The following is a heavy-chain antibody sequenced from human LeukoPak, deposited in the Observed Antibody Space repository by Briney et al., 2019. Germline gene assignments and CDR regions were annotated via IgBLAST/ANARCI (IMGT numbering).Heavy chain of an antibody. J-gene: IGHJ3*02. Sequence: ASVKVSCKASGYTFTSYGISWVRQAPGQGLEWMGWISAYSGNTNYAQKPQGRATMTTDTSTSTAYMELRSLRSDDTAVYYCARVGRYFDWLLVIPDLAFDIWGQGTMVTVSS. CDR1: GYTFTSYG. V-gene: IGHV1-18*01. CDR3: ARVGRYFDWLLVIPDLAFDI. CDR2: ISAYSGNT. D-gene: IGHD3-9*01.